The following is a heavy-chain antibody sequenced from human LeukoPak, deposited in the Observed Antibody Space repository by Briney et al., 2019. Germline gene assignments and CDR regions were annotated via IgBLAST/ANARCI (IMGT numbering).Heavy chain of an antibody. V-gene: IGHV3-9*03. CDR2: ISWNSGTI. CDR1: GFTFSSYA. Sequence: GGSLRLSCAASGFTFSSYAMSWVRQAPGKGLEWVSGISWNSGTIDYADSVKGRFTISRDNAKNSLYLQMSGLRPEDMAFYYCAKDYYAGNSARGAFDIWGQGTMVTVSS. D-gene: IGHD4-23*01. J-gene: IGHJ3*02. CDR3: AKDYYAGNSARGAFDI.